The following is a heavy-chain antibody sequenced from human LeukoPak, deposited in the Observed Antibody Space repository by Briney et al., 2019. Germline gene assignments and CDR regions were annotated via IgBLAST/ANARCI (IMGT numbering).Heavy chain of an antibody. Sequence: ASVKVSCKASGYTFTGYYVHWVRQAPGQGLEWMGWINPNSGGTNYAQKFQGRVTMTRDTSIRTAYMELSRLRYDDTAVYYCVVAGPQSLFFDYWGQGTLVTVSS. CDR3: VVAGPQSLFFDY. CDR2: INPNSGGT. V-gene: IGHV1-2*02. J-gene: IGHJ4*02. CDR1: GYTFTGYY. D-gene: IGHD3-10*01.